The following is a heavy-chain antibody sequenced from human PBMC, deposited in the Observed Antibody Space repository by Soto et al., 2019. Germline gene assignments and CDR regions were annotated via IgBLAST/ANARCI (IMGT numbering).Heavy chain of an antibody. CDR1: GFTFGDYW. J-gene: IGHJ4*02. Sequence: GGSVRLSCAASGFTFGDYWMHWVRQAPGKGLEWVSRMNSDGSEINYADSVKGRFIVSRDNAKSTLHLQMTSLRVEDTAVYYCATAEVDYWGPGVLVTVSS. CDR2: MNSDGSEI. CDR3: ATAEVDY. V-gene: IGHV3-74*01.